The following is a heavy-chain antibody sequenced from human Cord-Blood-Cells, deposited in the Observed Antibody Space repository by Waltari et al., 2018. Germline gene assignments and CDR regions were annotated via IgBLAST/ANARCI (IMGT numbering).Heavy chain of an antibody. Sequence: QVQLQQWGAGLLKPSETLSLTCAVYGGSFSGYYWSWIRQPPGKGLEWIGEINNRGSTNYNPSLKSRVTISVDTSKNQFSLKLSSVTAADTAVYYCAREVTMVRGVLDVWGQGTTVTVSS. V-gene: IGHV4-34*01. CDR2: INNRGST. CDR3: AREVTMVRGVLDV. CDR1: GGSFSGYY. D-gene: IGHD3-10*01. J-gene: IGHJ6*02.